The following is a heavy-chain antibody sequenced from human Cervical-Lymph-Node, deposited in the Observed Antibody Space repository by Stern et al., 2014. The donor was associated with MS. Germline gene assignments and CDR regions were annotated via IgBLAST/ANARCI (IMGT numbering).Heavy chain of an antibody. V-gene: IGHV1-69*01. CDR3: VRDQAGIAAS. CDR2: ISPLFGTA. D-gene: IGHD6-13*01. Sequence: QVQLMQSGAEVKKPGSSVKVSCKTSGGSFSTIEISWVRQAPGHRLEWLGGISPLFGTANYAQKVQGRVTITADESTSTVNMEMRGLRSQDTAVYYCVRDQAGIAASWGQGTLVTVSS. J-gene: IGHJ4*02. CDR1: GGSFSTIE.